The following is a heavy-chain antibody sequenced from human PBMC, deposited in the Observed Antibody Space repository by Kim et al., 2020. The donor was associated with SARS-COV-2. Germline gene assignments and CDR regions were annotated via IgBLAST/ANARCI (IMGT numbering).Heavy chain of an antibody. D-gene: IGHD1-20*01. J-gene: IGHJ4*02. V-gene: IGHV1-69*04. CDR3: ARDWDITGAEGAYFFDY. Sequence: SVKVSCKASGGTSSNYAISWVRQAPGQGLEWMGRIIPIVGKPNNAQKFQGRVTITADKSTNTAYMELSSLRSEDTAVYYCARDWDITGAEGAYFFDYWGQGTLVTVSS. CDR1: GGTSSNYA. CDR2: IIPIVGKP.